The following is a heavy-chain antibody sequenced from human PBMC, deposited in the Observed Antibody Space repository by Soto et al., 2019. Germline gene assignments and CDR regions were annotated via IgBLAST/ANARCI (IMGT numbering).Heavy chain of an antibody. V-gene: IGHV1-69*01. CDR1: GGTFSSYA. J-gene: IGHJ4*02. D-gene: IGHD5-12*01. CDR3: ASGGGYESRYYFDY. CDR2: IIPIFGTA. Sequence: QVQLVQSGAEVKKPGSSVKVCCKASGGTFSSYAISWVRQAPGQGLEWMGGIIPIFGTANYAQKFQGRVTITADESTSTAYMELSSLRSEDTAVYYCASGGGYESRYYFDYWGQGTLVTVSS.